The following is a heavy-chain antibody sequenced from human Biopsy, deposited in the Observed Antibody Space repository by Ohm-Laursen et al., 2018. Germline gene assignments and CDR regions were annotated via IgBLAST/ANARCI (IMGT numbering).Heavy chain of an antibody. CDR1: RDSISNYY. V-gene: IGHV4-34*01. CDR2: VSHSGST. D-gene: IGHD3-16*01. J-gene: IGHJ3*02. Sequence: SETLSLTCTVSRDSISNYYWSWIRQTPGKGLEWIGEVSHSGSTNYNPSLKSRVTISVDTSKNQFSLNLSSVTAADTAVYYCARLTGDYIWGNWRINHDPFDIWDQGTSVTVSS. CDR3: ARLTGDYIWGNWRINHDPFDI.